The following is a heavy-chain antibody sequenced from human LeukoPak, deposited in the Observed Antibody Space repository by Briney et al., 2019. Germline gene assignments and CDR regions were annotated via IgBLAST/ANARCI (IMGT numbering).Heavy chain of an antibody. CDR1: GDSFSSHY. Sequence: SETLSLTCAVSGDSFSSHYWTWIRQSPGAGLEWIGYISHIGRTNYNPSLKSRVTISIDTSKNQFSLKLRSVTAADTAVYYCARDLVTVTKGFDIWGQGTMVSVSS. CDR3: ARDLVTVTKGFDI. D-gene: IGHD4-17*01. CDR2: ISHIGRT. V-gene: IGHV4-59*11. J-gene: IGHJ3*02.